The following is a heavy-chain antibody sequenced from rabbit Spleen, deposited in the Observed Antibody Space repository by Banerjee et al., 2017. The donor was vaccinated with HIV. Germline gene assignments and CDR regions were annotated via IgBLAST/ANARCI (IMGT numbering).Heavy chain of an antibody. Sequence: QEQLKETGGGLVQPGGSLTLSCKASGFDFSRTGVSWVRQAPGKGLEWIGYIDPVFGITYYANWVNGRFTISRDNAQNTLFLQLNSLTAADTATYFCVREVAAKFNLWGPGTLVTVS. CDR2: IDPVFGIT. J-gene: IGHJ4*01. D-gene: IGHD4-1*01. CDR1: GFDFSRTG. V-gene: IGHV1S47*01. CDR3: VREVAAKFNL.